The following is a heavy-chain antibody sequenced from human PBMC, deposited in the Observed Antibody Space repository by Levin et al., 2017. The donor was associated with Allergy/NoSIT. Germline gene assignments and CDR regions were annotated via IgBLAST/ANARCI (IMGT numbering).Heavy chain of an antibody. CDR1: GFTFSSYA. J-gene: IGHJ6*02. CDR2: ISYDGSNK. Sequence: GGSLRLSCAASGFTFSSYAMHWVRQAPGKGLEWVAVISYDGSNKYYADSVKGRFTISRDNSKNTLYLQMNSLRAEDTAVYYCAGGRGGSGYYFWNYYYGMDVWGQGTTVTVSS. V-gene: IGHV3-30-3*01. D-gene: IGHD3-22*01. CDR3: AGGRGGSGYYFWNYYYGMDV.